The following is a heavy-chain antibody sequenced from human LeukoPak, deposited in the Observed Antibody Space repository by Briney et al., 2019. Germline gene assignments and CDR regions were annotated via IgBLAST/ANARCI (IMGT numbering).Heavy chain of an antibody. CDR2: ISWNGESI. CDR3: ANSLYKYSGYAEGMDV. V-gene: IGHV3-9*01. J-gene: IGHJ6*02. Sequence: GRSPRLSCAASGFTFNYYAMHWVRLAPGKGLEWVSGISWNGESIGYADSVKGRFTISRDNAKNSLYLQMNSLRAEDTALYYCANSLYKYSGYAEGMDVWGQGTTVTVSS. CDR1: GFTFNYYA. D-gene: IGHD5-12*01.